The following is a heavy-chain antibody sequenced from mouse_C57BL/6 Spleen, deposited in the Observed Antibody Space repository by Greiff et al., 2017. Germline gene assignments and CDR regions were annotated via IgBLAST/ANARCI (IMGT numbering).Heavy chain of an antibody. V-gene: IGHV1-72*01. D-gene: IGHD2-4*01. CDR1: GYTFTSYR. CDR3: ARDDYDAPWFAY. J-gene: IGHJ3*01. CDR2: IDPNSGGT. Sequence: QVQLKQPGAELVKPGASVKLSCKASGYTFTSYRMHWVKQRPGRGLEWTGRIDPNSGGTKYNEKFKSKATLNVDKPPSRAYMQLSSLTSEDSAVYYCARDDYDAPWFAYWGQGTLVTVSA.